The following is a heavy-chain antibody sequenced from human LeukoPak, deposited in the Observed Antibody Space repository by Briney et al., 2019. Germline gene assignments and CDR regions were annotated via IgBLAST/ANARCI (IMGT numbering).Heavy chain of an antibody. Sequence: PGGSLRLSCAASGFTFSSYGMHWVRQAPGKGLECVAIISYDGSNKYYADSVKGRFTISRDNSKNTLYLQMNSLRAEDTAVYYCARDRAYCGGDCYPGYFDYWGQGTLVTVSS. J-gene: IGHJ4*02. V-gene: IGHV3-30*03. CDR1: GFTFSSYG. D-gene: IGHD2-21*02. CDR3: ARDRAYCGGDCYPGYFDY. CDR2: ISYDGSNK.